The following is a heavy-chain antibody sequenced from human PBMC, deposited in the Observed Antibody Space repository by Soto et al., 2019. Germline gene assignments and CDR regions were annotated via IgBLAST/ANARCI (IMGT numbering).Heavy chain of an antibody. D-gene: IGHD3-16*01. V-gene: IGHV1-18*01. J-gene: IGHJ6*02. CDR3: ARGGYYDNSWGKLNHYGLDV. Sequence: QVQLMQSAGEVKKPGASVRVSCKASGYTFIRYGMTWVRQAPGERLEWLGWISPYNDYTIYAQKVQGRFNMTTDTSTRTVYMDLRGLRSDDTAVYYCARGGYYDNSWGKLNHYGLDVWGQGTSVTVSS. CDR1: GYTFIRYG. CDR2: ISPYNDYT.